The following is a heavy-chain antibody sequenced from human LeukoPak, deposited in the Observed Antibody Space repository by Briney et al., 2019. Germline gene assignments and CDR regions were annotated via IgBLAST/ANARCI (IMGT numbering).Heavy chain of an antibody. CDR3: ARDQLNFPY. Sequence: NPGGTLRLSCAASGFTFSDYYMSWIRQAPGKGLEWVSYISSSGGTINYADSLKGRFTISRDNAKNSLYLEVNSLRAEDTALYYCARDQLNFPYWGQGTLVTVSS. V-gene: IGHV3-11*01. CDR1: GFTFSDYY. J-gene: IGHJ4*02. CDR2: ISSSGGTI. D-gene: IGHD5-24*01.